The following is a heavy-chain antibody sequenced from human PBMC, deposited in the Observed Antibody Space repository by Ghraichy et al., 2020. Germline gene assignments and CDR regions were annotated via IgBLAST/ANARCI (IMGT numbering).Heavy chain of an antibody. CDR3: ARFNYYDSSGLQYYFDY. CDR2: IYPGDSDT. V-gene: IGHV5-51*01. Sequence: ESLNISCKGSGYSFTSYWIGWVRQMPGKGLEWMGIIYPGDSDTRYSPSFQGQVTISADKSISTAYLQWSSLKASDTAMYYCARFNYYDSSGLQYYFDYWGQGTLVTVSS. CDR1: GYSFTSYW. J-gene: IGHJ4*02. D-gene: IGHD3-22*01.